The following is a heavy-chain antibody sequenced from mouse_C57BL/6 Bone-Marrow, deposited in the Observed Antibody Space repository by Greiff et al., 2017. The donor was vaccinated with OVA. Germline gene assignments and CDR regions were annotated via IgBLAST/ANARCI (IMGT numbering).Heavy chain of an antibody. V-gene: IGHV5-12*01. D-gene: IGHD2-4*01. J-gene: IGHJ4*01. CDR3: ARVYYDYGGGDY. CDR2: ISNGGGST. Sequence: VKLVESGGGLVQPGGSLKLSCAASGFTFSDYYMYWVRQTPEKRLEWVAYISNGGGSTYYPDTVKGRFTISRDNAKNTLYLQMSRLKSEDTAMYYWARVYYDYGGGDYWGQGTSVTVSS. CDR1: GFTFSDYY.